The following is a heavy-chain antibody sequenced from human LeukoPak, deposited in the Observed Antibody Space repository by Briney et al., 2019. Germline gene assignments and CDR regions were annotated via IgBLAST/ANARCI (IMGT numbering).Heavy chain of an antibody. D-gene: IGHD3-10*01. V-gene: IGHV1-69*13. CDR3: ARDLLWFVEPSNWFDP. CDR2: TIPLFGTA. Sequence: ASVKVSCKASGGSFSNFTITWVRQAPGQGLEWMGGTIPLFGTANYAQEFQGRVTITADESTNTAYMELSSLRSEDTAVYYCARDLLWFVEPSNWFDPWGQGTLVTVSS. CDR1: GGSFSNFT. J-gene: IGHJ5*02.